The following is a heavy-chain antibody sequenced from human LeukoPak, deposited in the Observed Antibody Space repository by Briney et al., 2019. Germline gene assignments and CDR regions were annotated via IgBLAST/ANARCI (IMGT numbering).Heavy chain of an antibody. D-gene: IGHD6-13*01. CDR1: GFTFSSYG. Sequence: PGGSLRLSCAASGFTFSSYGMHWVRQAPGKGLEWVAVISYDGSNKCYADSVKGRFTISRDNSKNTLYLQMNSLRAEDTAVYYCAKDEGIAAAGTDFDYWGQGTLVTVSS. CDR3: AKDEGIAAAGTDFDY. CDR2: ISYDGSNK. J-gene: IGHJ4*02. V-gene: IGHV3-30*18.